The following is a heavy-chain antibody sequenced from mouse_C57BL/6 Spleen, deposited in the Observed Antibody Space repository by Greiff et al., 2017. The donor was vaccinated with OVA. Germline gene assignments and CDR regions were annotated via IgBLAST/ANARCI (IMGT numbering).Heavy chain of an antibody. CDR2: IRSKSNNYAT. CDR3: VRHRRSWDVRDAMDY. Sequence: EVQLVESGGGLVQPKGSLKLSCAASGFSFNTYAMNWVRQAPGKGLEWVARIRSKSNNYATYYADSVKDRFTISRDDSESMLYLQMNNLKTEDTAMYYCVRHRRSWDVRDAMDYWGQGTSVTVSS. V-gene: IGHV10-1*01. D-gene: IGHD4-1*01. J-gene: IGHJ4*01. CDR1: GFSFNTYA.